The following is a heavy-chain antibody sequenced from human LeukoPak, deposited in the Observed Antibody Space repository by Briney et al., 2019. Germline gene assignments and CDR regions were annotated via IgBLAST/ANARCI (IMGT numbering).Heavy chain of an antibody. CDR3: ARDSSPGYYDYVWGTYPRY. CDR1: GXTFSNYW. CDR2: IKQDGGEK. J-gene: IGHJ4*02. Sequence: PGGSLRLSCAASGXTFSNYWMSWVRQAPGKGLEWVVNIKQDGGEKYYVDSVKGRFTISRDNAKNSLYLQMNSLRAEDTAVYYCARDSSPGYYDYVWGTYPRYWGQGTLVTVSS. D-gene: IGHD3-16*02. V-gene: IGHV3-7*05.